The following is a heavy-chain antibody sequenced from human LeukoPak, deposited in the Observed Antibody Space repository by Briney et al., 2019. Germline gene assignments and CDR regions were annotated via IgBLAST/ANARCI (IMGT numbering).Heavy chain of an antibody. J-gene: IGHJ4*02. D-gene: IGHD3-9*01. Sequence: GGSLRLSCAASGFTVSNNYMSWVRQAPGKGLEWVSVIYSGGSTYYADSVKGRFTISRDNSKNTMYLQMSSLRAEDTAVYYCAKIFGTAGIWDYWGQGTLVTVSS. CDR1: GFTVSNNY. CDR3: AKIFGTAGIWDY. CDR2: IYSGGST. V-gene: IGHV3-53*01.